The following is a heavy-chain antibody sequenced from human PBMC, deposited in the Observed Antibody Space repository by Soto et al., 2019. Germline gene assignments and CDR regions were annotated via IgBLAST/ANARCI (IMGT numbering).Heavy chain of an antibody. J-gene: IGHJ6*02. V-gene: IGHV3-23*01. CDR1: GFTFSSCA. CDR2: IIDSGAST. Sequence: PGGSLRLSCAASGFTFSSCAMGWVRQAPGKGLEWVSDIIDSGASTYYADSVKGRFTISRDNSKSTLYLQMNSLRAEDTALYYCAKGRSYYYYYGVYVWGQGTTVTVS. CDR3: AKGRSYYYYYGVYV.